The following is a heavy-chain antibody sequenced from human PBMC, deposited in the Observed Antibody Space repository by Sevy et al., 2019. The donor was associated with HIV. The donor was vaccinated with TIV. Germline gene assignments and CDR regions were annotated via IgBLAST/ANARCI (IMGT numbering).Heavy chain of an antibody. J-gene: IGHJ4*02. Sequence: GGSLRLSCAASGFTLSNCNMNWVRQAPGKGLEWISYIRSGDDTIYYAQSVKCRFTFSRDNSKNSLYLQMDSLTDEDTAVYYCAKDRWDTTSPSRALDFWGQGTLVTVSS. CDR1: GFTLSNCN. CDR2: IRSGDDTI. V-gene: IGHV3-48*02. D-gene: IGHD1-26*01. CDR3: AKDRWDTTSPSRALDF.